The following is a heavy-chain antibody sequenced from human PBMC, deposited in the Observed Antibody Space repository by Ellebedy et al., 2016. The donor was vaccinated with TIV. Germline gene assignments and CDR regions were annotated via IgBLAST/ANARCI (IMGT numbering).Heavy chain of an antibody. CDR1: GGPTSSNN. CDR3: SSRYSGRSYHYIDY. D-gene: IGHD1-26*01. CDR2: IYNSVIT. V-gene: IGHV4-59*08. J-gene: IGHJ4*02. Sequence: MPSDTLSLTCTVPGGPTSSNNWAGIRQLPGKGLQWIGYIYNSVITNYHPALKSRVTMSVDTSRRQLSLKLRYVTAADTAVYYCSSRYSGRSYHYIDYWGQGTLVIVSS.